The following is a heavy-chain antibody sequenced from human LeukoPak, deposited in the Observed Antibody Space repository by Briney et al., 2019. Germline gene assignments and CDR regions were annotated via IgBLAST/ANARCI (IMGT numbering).Heavy chain of an antibody. D-gene: IGHD6-13*01. J-gene: IGHJ4*02. V-gene: IGHV1-2*02. Sequence: ASVKVSCKASGYTFTGYSMHWVRQAPGQGLEWMGWINPNSGGTNYAQKFQGRVTMTRDTSISTAYMELSRLRSDDTAVYYCARIGIAAAPRDLRYWGQGTLVTVSS. CDR3: ARIGIAAAPRDLRY. CDR2: INPNSGGT. CDR1: GYTFTGYS.